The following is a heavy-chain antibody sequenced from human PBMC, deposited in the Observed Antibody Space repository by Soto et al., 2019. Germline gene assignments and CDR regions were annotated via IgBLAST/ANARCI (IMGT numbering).Heavy chain of an antibody. CDR3: AMDQGRTVTQTLHY. V-gene: IGHV3-23*01. Sequence: PGGSLRLSCAASRFTFSSYAMTWVRQAPGHGLEWVSSISGSGDSTYYADSVKGRFTISRDNSKSTLYLQVSSLRAEDMAVYYCAMDQGRTVTQTLHYWGQGTLVTVSS. CDR2: ISGSGDST. D-gene: IGHD4-17*01. CDR1: RFTFSSYA. J-gene: IGHJ4*02.